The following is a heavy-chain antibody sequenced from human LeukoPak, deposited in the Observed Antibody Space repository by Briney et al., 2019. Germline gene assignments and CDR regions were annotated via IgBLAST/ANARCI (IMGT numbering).Heavy chain of an antibody. CDR3: ARVSPYYFDY. CDR1: GVSISSGGYS. Sequence: SETLSLTCAVSGVSISSGGYSWSWIRQPPGKGLKWIGYIYHSGTTFYNPSLKSRVTISVDRSKNQFSLKLSSVTAADTAVYYCARVSPYYFDYWGQGTLVTVSS. V-gene: IGHV4-30-2*01. J-gene: IGHJ4*02. CDR2: IYHSGTT.